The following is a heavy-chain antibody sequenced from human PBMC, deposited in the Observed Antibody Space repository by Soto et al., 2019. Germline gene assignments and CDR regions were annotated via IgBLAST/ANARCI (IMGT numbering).Heavy chain of an antibody. D-gene: IGHD6-6*01. CDR2: IYWNDDK. CDR1: GFSLSTSGVG. J-gene: IGHJ6*02. CDR3: AHAKQLVRRPIYYYYGMDV. V-gene: IGHV2-5*01. Sequence: SGPTLVNPTQALTLTCTFSGFSLSTSGVGVGWIRQPPGKALEWLALIYWNDDKRYSPSLKSRLTITKDTSKNQVVLTMTNMDPVDTATYYCAHAKQLVRRPIYYYYGMDVWGQGTTVTVSS.